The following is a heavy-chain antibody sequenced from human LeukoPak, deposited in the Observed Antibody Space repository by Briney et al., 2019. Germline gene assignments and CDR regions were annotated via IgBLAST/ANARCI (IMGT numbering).Heavy chain of an antibody. D-gene: IGHD6-19*01. CDR1: GFTVSSNY. V-gene: IGHV3-53*05. J-gene: IGHJ4*02. CDR3: AKVWGSGWDFFDY. CDR2: ICSGGST. Sequence: GGSLRLSCAASGFTVSSNYMSWVRQAPGKGLEWVSVICSGGSTYYADSVKGRFTISRDNSKNTLYLQMNSLRAEDTAVYYCAKVWGSGWDFFDYWGQGTLVTVSS.